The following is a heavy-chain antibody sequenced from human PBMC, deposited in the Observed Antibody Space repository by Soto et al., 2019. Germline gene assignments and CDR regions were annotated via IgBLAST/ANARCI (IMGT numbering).Heavy chain of an antibody. CDR1: GDSISGSQW. V-gene: IGHV4-4*02. CDR3: AETFDF. J-gene: IGHJ5*01. Sequence: SETLSLTCAVSGDSISGSQWWSWVRLPPGKGLEWIGEISHTGTTNYNPSLKSRVTMSVDKPKNQFSLNLTSVTAADTAVYYGAETFDFWGQGTRVTVSS. CDR2: ISHTGTT.